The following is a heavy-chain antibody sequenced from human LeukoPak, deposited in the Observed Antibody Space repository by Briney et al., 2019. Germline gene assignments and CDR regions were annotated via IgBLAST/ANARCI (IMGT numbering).Heavy chain of an antibody. V-gene: IGHV4-39*07. D-gene: IGHD5-18*01. Sequence: SETLSLNCTVSGGSISSSSYYWGWIRQPPGKGLEWIGSIYYSGSTYYNPSLKSRVTISVDTSKNQFSLKLSSVAAADTAVYYCARGAMAHVDYWGQGTLVTVSS. CDR2: IYYSGST. CDR3: ARGAMAHVDY. J-gene: IGHJ4*02. CDR1: GGSISSSSYY.